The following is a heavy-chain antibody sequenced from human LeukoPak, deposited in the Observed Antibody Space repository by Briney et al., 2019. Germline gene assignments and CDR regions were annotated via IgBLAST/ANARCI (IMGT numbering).Heavy chain of an antibody. J-gene: IGHJ4*02. V-gene: IGHV3-11*04. CDR2: IRSSGSSI. D-gene: IGHD6-19*01. Sequence: GGSLRLSCAASGLTFSDYYMSWIRQAPGKGLEWVSYIRSSGSSIYSDSVKGRFTISRDNSKNTLFLEMNSLRAEDTAVYYCAKVPLSSSGWDREYYFDYWGQGTLVTVSS. CDR1: GLTFSDYY. CDR3: AKVPLSSSGWDREYYFDY.